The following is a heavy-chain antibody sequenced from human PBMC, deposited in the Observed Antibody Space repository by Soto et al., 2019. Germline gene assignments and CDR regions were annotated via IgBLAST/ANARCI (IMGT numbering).Heavy chain of an antibody. CDR3: AKARLDPPYSSSWMGRPAEGPQDNWFDP. D-gene: IGHD6-13*01. J-gene: IGHJ5*02. Sequence: PGGSLRLSCAASGFTFSSYAMSWVRQAPGKGLEWVSAISGSGGSTYYADSVKGRFTISRDNSKNTLYLQMNSLRAEDTAVYYCAKARLDPPYSSSWMGRPAEGPQDNWFDPWGQGTLVTVSS. CDR1: GFTFSSYA. V-gene: IGHV3-23*01. CDR2: ISGSGGST.